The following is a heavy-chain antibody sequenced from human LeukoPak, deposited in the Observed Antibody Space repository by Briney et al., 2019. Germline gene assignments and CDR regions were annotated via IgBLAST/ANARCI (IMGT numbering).Heavy chain of an antibody. J-gene: IGHJ3*02. CDR1: GGSFSGYY. D-gene: IGHD1-26*01. Sequence: SETLSLTCAVYGGSFSGYYWSWIRQPPGKGLEWIGEINHSGSTNYNPSLKSRVTISVDTSKNQFSLKLSSVTAADTAVYYCARAPAPLHSGSHSDAFDIWGQGTMVTVSS. V-gene: IGHV4-34*01. CDR2: INHSGST. CDR3: ARAPAPLHSGSHSDAFDI.